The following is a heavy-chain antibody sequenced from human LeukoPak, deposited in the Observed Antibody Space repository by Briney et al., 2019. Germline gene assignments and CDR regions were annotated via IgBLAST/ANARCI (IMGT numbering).Heavy chain of an antibody. D-gene: IGHD3-10*01. V-gene: IGHV3-74*01. Sequence: GGSLRLSCVASGFSFSGDWMHWVRQAPGKGLVWVVRIDSDGSGTTYADFVKGRFTISRDNAKNTVDLQMNGLRAEDTAVYYCARGGSRCFDNWGRGVRVTVPS. CDR1: GFSFSGDW. CDR3: ARGGSRCFDN. CDR2: IDSDGSGT. J-gene: IGHJ2*01.